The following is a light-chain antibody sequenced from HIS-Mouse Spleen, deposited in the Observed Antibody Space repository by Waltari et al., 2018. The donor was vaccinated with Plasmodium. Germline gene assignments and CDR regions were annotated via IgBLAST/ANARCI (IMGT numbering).Light chain of an antibody. CDR2: EDS. Sequence: SYELPPPPSVSVSPGQTARITCPGDALPKKYAYWYQQKSGQAPVLVIYEDSKRHPGIPGRFSGSSSGTMATLTISGAQVEDEADYYCYSTDSSGNHRVFGGGTKLTVL. CDR3: YSTDSSGNHRV. V-gene: IGLV3-10*01. CDR1: ALPKKY. J-gene: IGLJ3*02.